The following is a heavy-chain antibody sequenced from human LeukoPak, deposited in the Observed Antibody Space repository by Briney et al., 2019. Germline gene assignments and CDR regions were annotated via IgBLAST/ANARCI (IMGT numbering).Heavy chain of an antibody. J-gene: IGHJ4*02. CDR3: AREGYFDSSGPSG. CDR1: GFTFSSYT. Sequence: GGSLRLYCAASGFTFSSYTINWVRQAPGKGLEWVSCISTTSSFIYYADSVKGRFTISRDNAKNSLYLQMNSLTAEDTAVYYCAREGYFDSSGPSGWGQGTLVTVSS. CDR2: ISTTSSFI. V-gene: IGHV3-21*01. D-gene: IGHD3-22*01.